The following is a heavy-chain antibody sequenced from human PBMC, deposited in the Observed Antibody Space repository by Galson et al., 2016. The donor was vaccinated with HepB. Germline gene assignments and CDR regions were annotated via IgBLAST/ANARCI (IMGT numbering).Heavy chain of an antibody. CDR3: ARDFLPIWNSRRGRWFDP. V-gene: IGHV1-2*02. Sequence: SVKVSCKASGYIFTGYYIHWVRQAPGQGLEWMGWINPNSGGTKFAQNFQGRVTMTRDSSITTVYMEMSGLSSNDTAIYYCARDFLPIWNSRRGRWFDPWGQGTLVIVSS. J-gene: IGHJ5*02. D-gene: IGHD3-3*01. CDR2: INPNSGGT. CDR1: GYIFTGYY.